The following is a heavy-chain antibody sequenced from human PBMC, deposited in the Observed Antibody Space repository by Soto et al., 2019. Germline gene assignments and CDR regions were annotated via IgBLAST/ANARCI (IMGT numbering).Heavy chain of an antibody. CDR1: GYTFSSYA. V-gene: IGHV1-69*06. CDR3: ATQEGNYGSGSYYNYYYYYGMDV. Sequence: SVKVSCKASGYTFSSYAISWVRQAPGQGLEWMGGIIPIFGTANYAQKFQGRVTITADKSTSTAYMELSSLRSEDTAVYYCATQEGNYGSGSYYNYYYYYGMDVWGQGTTVTVSS. CDR2: IIPIFGTA. D-gene: IGHD3-10*01. J-gene: IGHJ6*02.